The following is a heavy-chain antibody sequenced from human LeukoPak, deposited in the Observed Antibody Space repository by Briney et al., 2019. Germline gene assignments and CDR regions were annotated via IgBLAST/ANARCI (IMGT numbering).Heavy chain of an antibody. CDR3: AREIGRVVAAVDY. CDR2: INPNSGGT. CDR1: GYTLTGYY. J-gene: IGHJ4*02. Sequence: ASVKVSCKASGYTLTGYYMHWVRQAPGQGLEWMGRINPNSGGTNYAQKFQGRVTMTRDTSISTAYMELSRLRSDDTAVYYCAREIGRVVAAVDYWGQGTLVTVSS. D-gene: IGHD2-15*01. V-gene: IGHV1-2*06.